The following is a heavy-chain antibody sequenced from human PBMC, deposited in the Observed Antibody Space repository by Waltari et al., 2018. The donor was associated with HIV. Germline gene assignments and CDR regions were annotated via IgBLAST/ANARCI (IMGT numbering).Heavy chain of an antibody. CDR2: INHSGSS. CDR3: ARDSVPSFDYGDYYYYGMDV. J-gene: IGHJ6*01. CDR1: GGSFSGYY. V-gene: IGHV4-34*01. D-gene: IGHD4-17*01. Sequence: QVQLQQWGAGLLRPSETLSLTCAVYGGSFSGYYWSWIRQAPGKGLEWIGEINHSGSSHCKPPLKSRVTISVDTSKNQFSLRVRSVTAADTAVYYCARDSVPSFDYGDYYYYGMDVWSRGTTVTVSS.